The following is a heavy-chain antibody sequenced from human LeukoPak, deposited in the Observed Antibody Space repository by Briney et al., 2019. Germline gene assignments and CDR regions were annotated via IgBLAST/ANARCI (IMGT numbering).Heavy chain of an antibody. CDR1: GFTFSSYW. CDR3: ARAVYYYYYYMDV. CDR2: INSDGSST. J-gene: IGHJ6*03. Sequence: TGGSLRLSCAASGFTFSSYWMHWVRQAPGKGLVLVSRINSDGSSTSYADSVKGRFTNSRDNAKNTLYLQMSSLRAGDTAVYYCARAVYYYYYYMDVWGKGTTVTVSS. V-gene: IGHV3-74*01.